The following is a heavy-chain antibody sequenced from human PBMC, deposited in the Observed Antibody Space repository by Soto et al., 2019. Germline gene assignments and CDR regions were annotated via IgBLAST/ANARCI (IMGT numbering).Heavy chain of an antibody. D-gene: IGHD3-9*01. CDR1: GFPFSDYA. J-gene: IGHJ4*02. CDR2: ISRSGGSP. Sequence: GGSLRLSCSASGFPFSDYAMSWVRQAPGKGLEWVSAISRSGGSPYYADSVRGRFTVSRDNSKHTLYLQMNSLRAEDTAVYYCARRLDYDILTGTIDYWGQGTLVTVSS. CDR3: ARRLDYDILTGTIDY. V-gene: IGHV3-23*01.